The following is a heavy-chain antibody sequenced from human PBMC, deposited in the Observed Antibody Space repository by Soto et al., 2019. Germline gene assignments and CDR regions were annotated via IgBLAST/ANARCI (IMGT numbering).Heavy chain of an antibody. V-gene: IGHV3-21*01. CDR2: ISSESTYI. J-gene: IGHJ4*02. CDR1: GFTFSHYS. Sequence: PGGSLRLSCAPSGFTFSHYSMNWVRQAPGKGLQWVSSISSESTYIFYADSVKGRFTISRDDAENSLYLQMNSLRAEDTAVYYCVRGGLRRGIDSWGQGTLVTVSS. D-gene: IGHD3-16*01. CDR3: VRGGLRRGIDS.